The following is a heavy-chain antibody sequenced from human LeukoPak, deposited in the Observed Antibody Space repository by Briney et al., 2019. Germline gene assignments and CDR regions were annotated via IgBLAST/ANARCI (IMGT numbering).Heavy chain of an antibody. J-gene: IGHJ5*02. CDR2: ISGSGGST. CDR3: AKDGRYFDWLFSNWFDP. CDR1: GFTFSSYA. Sequence: GGPLRLSCAASGFTFSSYAMSWVRQAPGKGLEWVSAISGSGGSTYYADSVKGRFTISRDNSKNTLYLQMNSLRAEDTAVYYCAKDGRYFDWLFSNWFDPWGQGTLVTVSS. D-gene: IGHD3-9*01. V-gene: IGHV3-23*01.